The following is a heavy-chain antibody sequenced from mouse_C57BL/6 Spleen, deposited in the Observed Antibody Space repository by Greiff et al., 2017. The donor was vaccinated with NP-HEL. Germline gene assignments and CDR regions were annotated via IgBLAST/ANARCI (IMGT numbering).Heavy chain of an antibody. V-gene: IGHV6-3*01. Sequence: EVQRVESGGGLVQPGGSMKLSCVASGFTFSNYWMNWVRQSPEKGLEWVAQIRLKSDNYATHYAESVKGRFTISRDDSKSSVYLQMNNLRAEDTGIYYCTGGVGPAYWGQGTLVTVSA. CDR1: GFTFSNYW. CDR3: TGGVGPAY. D-gene: IGHD4-1*01. CDR2: IRLKSDNYAT. J-gene: IGHJ3*01.